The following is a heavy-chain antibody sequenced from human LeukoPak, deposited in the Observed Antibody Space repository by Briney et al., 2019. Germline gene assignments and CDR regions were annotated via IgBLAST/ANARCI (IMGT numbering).Heavy chain of an antibody. Sequence: TGGSLRLSCAASGFIFSSYSMNWVRQAPGKGLEWVAFIDSTSTYIHYADSVRGRFTISRDNAKNSLFLQMNSLRAEDTGVYYCAEGSGGPGYWGQGTLVTVSS. J-gene: IGHJ4*02. CDR3: AEGSGGPGY. D-gene: IGHD1-26*01. V-gene: IGHV3-21*01. CDR2: IDSTSTYI. CDR1: GFIFSSYS.